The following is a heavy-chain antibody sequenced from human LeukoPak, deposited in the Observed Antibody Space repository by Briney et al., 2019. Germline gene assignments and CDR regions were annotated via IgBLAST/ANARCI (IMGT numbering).Heavy chain of an antibody. CDR2: LSWNSDYI. J-gene: IGHJ4*02. CDR3: AKAVLRGGLVRGDFDS. CDR1: GFTFDDYA. V-gene: IGHV3-9*01. D-gene: IGHD3-10*01. Sequence: PGGSLRLSCAASGFTFDDYAMHWVRQAPGKGLEWVSGLSWNSDYIAYAGSVKGRFTISRDNAKNSLYLQMSSLRPDDTALYYCAKAVLRGGLVRGDFDSWGQGTLVTVSS.